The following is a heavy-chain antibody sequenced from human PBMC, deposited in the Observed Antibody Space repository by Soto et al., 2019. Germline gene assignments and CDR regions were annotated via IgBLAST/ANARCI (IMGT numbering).Heavy chain of an antibody. D-gene: IGHD1-26*01. CDR2: IRNKANGYTT. CDR1: GFSFSDHY. Sequence: LVESGGGVIQPGGSLRLSCAASGFSFSDHYMDWVRQASGKGLEWLGRIRNKANGYTTEYAASVRGRISISRDDAKNSLFLQVTNVKIEDTAVYFCAKEATNDQWELLHFDSWGQGNLVTVSS. J-gene: IGHJ4*02. CDR3: AKEATNDQWELLHFDS. V-gene: IGHV3-72*01.